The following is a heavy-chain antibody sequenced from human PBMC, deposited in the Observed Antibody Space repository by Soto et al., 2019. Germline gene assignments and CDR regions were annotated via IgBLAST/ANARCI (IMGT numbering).Heavy chain of an antibody. Sequence: GGSLRLSCAASGFTFSDYWMNWLRQAPGKGLEWIANIKEDGSEKYYVDSVRGRFTISRDNAKNSLYLQMNSLRAEDTAVYYCARGTVTPGLDYWGQGTLVTVSS. D-gene: IGHD4-17*01. J-gene: IGHJ4*02. CDR2: IKEDGSEK. CDR1: GFTFSDYW. V-gene: IGHV3-7*04. CDR3: ARGTVTPGLDY.